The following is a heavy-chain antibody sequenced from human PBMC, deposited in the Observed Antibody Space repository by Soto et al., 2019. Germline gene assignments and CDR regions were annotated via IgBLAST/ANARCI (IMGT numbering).Heavy chain of an antibody. CDR2: INHSGST. D-gene: IGHD3-10*01. V-gene: IGHV4-34*01. J-gene: IGHJ6*02. CDR3: ARVGRITMVRGGYYYYGMDV. Sequence: SETLSLTSAVYGGSFSGYYWSWIREPPGKGLEWIGEINHSGSTNYNPSLKSRVTISVDTSKNQFSLKLSSVTAADTAVYYCARVGRITMVRGGYYYYGMDVWGQGTTVTVSS. CDR1: GGSFSGYY.